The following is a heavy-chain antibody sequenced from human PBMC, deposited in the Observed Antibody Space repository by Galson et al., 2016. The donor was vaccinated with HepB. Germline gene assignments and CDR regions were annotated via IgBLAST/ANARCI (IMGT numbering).Heavy chain of an antibody. CDR2: VNHSGGT. V-gene: IGHV4-34*01. J-gene: IGHJ3*01. D-gene: IGHD3-10*01. CDR3: AGRRDSYGAPVTFDV. CDR1: GGSFSGYY. Sequence: LSLTCAVYGGSFSGYYWSWIRRPPGKGLEWIGEVNHSGGTNYNLSLMSRVTMSVAVARNQVSLRLPSVNDADTAVYSCAGRRDSYGAPVTFDVWGLGTMVTGSS.